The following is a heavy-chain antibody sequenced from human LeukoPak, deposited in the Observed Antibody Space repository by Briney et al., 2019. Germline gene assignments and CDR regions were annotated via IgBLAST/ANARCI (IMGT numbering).Heavy chain of an antibody. V-gene: IGHV3-23*01. J-gene: IGHJ4*02. D-gene: IGHD1-26*01. CDR2: ISGSGGST. CDR3: AKRASDY. Sequence: GGTLRLSCAASGFTFSNYGMSWVRQAPGKGLEWVSAISGSGGSTYYADSVKGRFTISRDNSKNTLSLQMNSPRADDTAVYYCAKRASDYWGQGTLVTVSS. CDR1: GFTFSNYG.